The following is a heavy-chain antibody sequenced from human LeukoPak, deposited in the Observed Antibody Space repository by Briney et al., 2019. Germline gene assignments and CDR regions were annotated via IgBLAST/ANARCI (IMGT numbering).Heavy chain of an antibody. CDR1: GFTFSSYG. Sequence: GGSLRLSCAASGFTFSSYGMSWVRQAPGKGLEWVSAISGSGGSTYYADSVKGRFTISRDNSKNTLYLQMNSMRAEDTAVYYCAKEAGVAYYYDSSVYWGQGTLVTVSS. V-gene: IGHV3-23*01. D-gene: IGHD3-22*01. J-gene: IGHJ4*02. CDR3: AKEAGVAYYYDSSVY. CDR2: ISGSGGST.